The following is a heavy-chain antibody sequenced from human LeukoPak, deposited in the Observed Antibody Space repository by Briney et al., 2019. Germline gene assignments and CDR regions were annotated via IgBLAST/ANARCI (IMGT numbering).Heavy chain of an antibody. Sequence: ASVKVSCKASGYTFTSYGISWVRQAPGQGLEWMGWISAYNGNTNYAQKLQGRVTMTTDTSTSTAYMELRSLRSDDTAVYYCARVASRIAVAASTGWFDPWGQGTLVTVSS. V-gene: IGHV1-18*01. CDR2: ISAYNGNT. J-gene: IGHJ5*02. CDR3: ARVASRIAVAASTGWFDP. D-gene: IGHD6-19*01. CDR1: GYTFTSYG.